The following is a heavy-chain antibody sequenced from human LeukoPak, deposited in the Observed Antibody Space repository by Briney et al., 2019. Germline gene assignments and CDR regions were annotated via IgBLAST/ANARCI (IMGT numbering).Heavy chain of an antibody. V-gene: IGHV3-33*01. CDR3: ARPLTVTTTECGY. CDR2: IWYDGSNK. J-gene: IGHJ4*02. D-gene: IGHD4-17*01. CDR1: GFTFSSYG. Sequence: PGRSLRLSCAASGFTFSSYGMHWVRQAPGKGLEWVAVIWYDGSNKYYADSVKGRFTISRDNSKNTLYLQMNSLRAEDTAVYYCARPLTVTTTECGYWGQGTLVTVSS.